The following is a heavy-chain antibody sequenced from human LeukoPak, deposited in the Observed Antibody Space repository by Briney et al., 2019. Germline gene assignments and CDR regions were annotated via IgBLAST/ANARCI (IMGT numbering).Heavy chain of an antibody. CDR3: ARRVFGPPNYMDV. V-gene: IGHV4-38-2*02. CDR2: LYHSGST. Sequence: PSETLSLTCTVSGYSISSGYYWGWIRQPPGKGLEWIGSLYHSGSTYYNPSLKSRVTISVDASKNQFSLKLSSVTAADTAVYYCARRVFGPPNYMDVWGKGTTVTISS. D-gene: IGHD3-16*01. CDR1: GYSISSGYY. J-gene: IGHJ6*03.